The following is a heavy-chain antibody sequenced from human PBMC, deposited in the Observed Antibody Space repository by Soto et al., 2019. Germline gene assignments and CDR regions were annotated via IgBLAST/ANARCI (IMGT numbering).Heavy chain of an antibody. J-gene: IGHJ6*02. D-gene: IGHD2-2*01. V-gene: IGHV1-69*13. CDR2: IIPIFGTA. Sequence: SVKVSCKASGGTFSSYAISWVRQAPGQGLEWMGGIIPIFGTANYAQKFQGRVTITADESTSTANMELSSLRSEDTAVYYCARNCISTSCRGYYYYGMDVWGQ. CDR1: GGTFSSYA. CDR3: ARNCISTSCRGYYYYGMDV.